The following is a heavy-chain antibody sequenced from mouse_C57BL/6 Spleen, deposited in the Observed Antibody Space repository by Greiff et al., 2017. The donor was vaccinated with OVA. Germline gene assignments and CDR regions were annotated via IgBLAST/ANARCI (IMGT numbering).Heavy chain of an antibody. D-gene: IGHD3-2*02. CDR1: GFTFSSYA. J-gene: IGHJ2*01. V-gene: IGHV5-4*01. CDR3: AREASGPFDY. Sequence: EVHLVESGGGLVKPGGSLKLSCAASGFTFSSYAMSWVRQTPEKRLEWVATISDGGSYTYYPDNVKGRFTISRDNAKNNLYLQMSHLKSEDTAMYYCAREASGPFDYWGQGTTLTVSS. CDR2: ISDGGSYT.